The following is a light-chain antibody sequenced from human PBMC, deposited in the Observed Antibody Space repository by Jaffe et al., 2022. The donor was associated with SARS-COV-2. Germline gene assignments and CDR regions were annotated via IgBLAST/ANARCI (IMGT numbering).Light chain of an antibody. CDR1: SSDVGGYNY. Sequence: QSALTQPPSASGSPGQSVTISCTGTSSDVGGYNYVSWYQQHPGKAPKLMLYEVSKRPSGVPDRFSGSKSGNTASLTVSGLQAEDEADYYCSSYAGSERVFGGGTKLTVL. CDR2: EVS. V-gene: IGLV2-8*01. J-gene: IGLJ3*02. CDR3: SSYAGSERV.